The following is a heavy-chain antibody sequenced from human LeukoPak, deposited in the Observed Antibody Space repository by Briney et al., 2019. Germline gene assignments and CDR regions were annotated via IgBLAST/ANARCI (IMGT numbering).Heavy chain of an antibody. D-gene: IGHD1-26*01. CDR3: ARTLLAFDI. CDR1: GYSFTTYY. Sequence: ASVKVSCKASGYSFTTYYMHWVRQATGQGLEWMGWMNPNSGNTGYAQKFQGRVTMTRNTSISTAYMELSSLRSEDTAVYYCARTLLAFDIWGQGTMVTVSS. CDR2: MNPNSGNT. V-gene: IGHV1-8*02. J-gene: IGHJ3*02.